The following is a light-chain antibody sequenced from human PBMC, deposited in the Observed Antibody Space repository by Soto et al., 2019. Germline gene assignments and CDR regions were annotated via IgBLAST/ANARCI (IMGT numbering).Light chain of an antibody. J-gene: IGKJ2*01. CDR1: QSLLDSDDGNTY. Sequence: DIVMTQTPLSLPVTPGEPASISCRSSQSLLDSDDGNTYLDWYLQNPGQSPQLLIYTLSYRASVVPYRFSGGGSGTDFTLKISRVEAEDVGVYYCMQRIEFPYTFGQGTKLESK. V-gene: IGKV2-40*01. CDR2: TLS. CDR3: MQRIEFPYT.